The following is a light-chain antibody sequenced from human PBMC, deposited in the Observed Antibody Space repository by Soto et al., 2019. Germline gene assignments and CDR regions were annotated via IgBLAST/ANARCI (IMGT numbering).Light chain of an antibody. CDR3: QQYGSSPST. V-gene: IGKV3-20*01. Sequence: EIVLTQSPGTLSLSPGERATLSCRASQSVSSSYLAWYQQRPGQAPRLLIYDASSRATGIPDRFSGSGSGTDFTLTISRLEPEDFAVYYCQQYGSSPSTFGQGTKVEIK. CDR2: DAS. CDR1: QSVSSSY. J-gene: IGKJ1*01.